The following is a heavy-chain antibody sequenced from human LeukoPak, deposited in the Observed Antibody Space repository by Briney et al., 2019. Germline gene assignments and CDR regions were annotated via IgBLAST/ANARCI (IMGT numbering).Heavy chain of an antibody. D-gene: IGHD1-26*01. CDR3: ARDPPQNIVGATRGGDY. V-gene: IGHV1-69*13. CDR2: IIPIFGTA. Sequence: SVKVSCKASGGTFSSYAISWVRQAPGQGLEWMGGIIPIFGTANYAQKLQGRVTITADESTSTAYMELSSLRSEDTAVYYCARDPPQNIVGATRGGDYWGQGTLVTVSS. CDR1: GGTFSSYA. J-gene: IGHJ4*02.